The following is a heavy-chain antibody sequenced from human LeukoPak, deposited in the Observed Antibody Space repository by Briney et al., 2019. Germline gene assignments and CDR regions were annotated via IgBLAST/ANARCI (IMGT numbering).Heavy chain of an antibody. J-gene: IGHJ3*02. CDR1: GFTFSSYG. CDR3: AKDSGSYLGPYAFDI. V-gene: IGHV3-30*18. D-gene: IGHD1-26*01. CDR2: ISFDGSNK. Sequence: GGSLRLSCAASGFTFSSYGMHWVRQAPGKGLEWVAVISFDGSNKNYADSVKGRFTISRDNSKNTLFLQMNSLRAEDTAVYYCAKDSGSYLGPYAFDIWGQGTMVTVSS.